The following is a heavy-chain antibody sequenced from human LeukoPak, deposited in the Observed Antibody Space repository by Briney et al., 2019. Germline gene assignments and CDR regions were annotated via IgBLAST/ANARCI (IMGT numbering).Heavy chain of an antibody. CDR1: GFTFSSYW. CDR2: IKQDGSEK. J-gene: IGHJ4*02. V-gene: IGHV3-7*01. CDR3: ARRGPGIVVVVAVRYFDY. Sequence: GGSLRLSCAASGFTFSSYWMSWVRQAPGKGLEWVANIKQDGSEKYYVDSVKGRFTISRDNAKNSLYLQMNSLRAEDTAVYYCARRGPGIVVVVAVRYFDYWGQGTLVTVSS. D-gene: IGHD2-15*01.